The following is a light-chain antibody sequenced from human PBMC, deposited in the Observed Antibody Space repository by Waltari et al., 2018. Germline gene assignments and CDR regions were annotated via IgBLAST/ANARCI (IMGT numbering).Light chain of an antibody. CDR2: GAS. CDR3: QQANSFPLA. V-gene: IGKV1D-12*01. J-gene: IGKJ1*01. Sequence: DMQMTQSPSYVSASVGDRVTITCRASQDIHTWLAWYQQKPGKAPKLLIYGASSLQSGFPSRFSGSGSGTDFTLVISSLQPEDFATYYCQQANSFPLAFGQGTKVEMK. CDR1: QDIHTW.